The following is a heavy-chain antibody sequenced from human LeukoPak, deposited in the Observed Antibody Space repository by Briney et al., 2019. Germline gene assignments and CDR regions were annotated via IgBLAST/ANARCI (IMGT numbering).Heavy chain of an antibody. J-gene: IGHJ4*02. CDR2: IYHSGST. Sequence: SETLSLTCAVSGGSISSGGYSWSWIRQPPGKGLEWIGYIYHSGSTYYNPSLKSRVTISVDRSKNQFSLKLSSVTAADTAVYYCARQSPNTAMGSSDYWGQGTLVTVSS. D-gene: IGHD5-18*01. CDR3: ARQSPNTAMGSSDY. CDR1: GGSISSGGYS. V-gene: IGHV4-30-2*01.